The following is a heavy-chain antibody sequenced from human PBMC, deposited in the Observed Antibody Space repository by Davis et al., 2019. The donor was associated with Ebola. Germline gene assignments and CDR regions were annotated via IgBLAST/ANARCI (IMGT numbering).Heavy chain of an antibody. CDR1: GGSISSGGYY. V-gene: IGHV4-31*03. CDR3: ARDRGYDFWTGDWFDP. Sequence: PSETLSLTCTVSGGSISSGGYYWSWIRQHPGKGLEWIGYIYYSGSTYYNPSLKSRVTISVDTSKNQFSLKLSSVTAADTAVYYCARDRGYDFWTGDWFDPWGQGTLVTVSS. D-gene: IGHD3-3*01. J-gene: IGHJ5*02. CDR2: IYYSGST.